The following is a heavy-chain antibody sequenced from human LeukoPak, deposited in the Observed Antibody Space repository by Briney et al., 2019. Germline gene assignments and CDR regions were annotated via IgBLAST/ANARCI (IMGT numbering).Heavy chain of an antibody. J-gene: IGHJ4*02. CDR3: ARTGYCSGGSCPDY. Sequence: SVKVSCKASGGTFSSYAISWVRQAPGQGLEGMGGIIPIFGTANYAQKFQGRVTITTDESTSTAYMELSSLRSEDTAVYYCARTGYCSGGSCPDYWGQGALVTVSS. CDR2: IIPIFGTA. CDR1: GGTFSSYA. D-gene: IGHD2-15*01. V-gene: IGHV1-69*05.